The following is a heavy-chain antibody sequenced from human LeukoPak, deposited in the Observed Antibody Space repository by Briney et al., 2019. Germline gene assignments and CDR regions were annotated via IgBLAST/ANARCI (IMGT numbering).Heavy chain of an antibody. CDR3: ARGDCSGDCYHPLYY. V-gene: IGHV3-30*02. D-gene: IGHD2-21*02. CDR1: GFTFCTYA. J-gene: IGHJ4*02. Sequence: SVGSLRLSCAVSGFTFCTYAMHWVRPAPGQGLDWVAFIRNDGSIKYYADSVKGRFTISRDNSKSTLYLQMNSLRTEDTAIYYCARGDCSGDCYHPLYYWGQGSLVTVSS. CDR2: IRNDGSIK.